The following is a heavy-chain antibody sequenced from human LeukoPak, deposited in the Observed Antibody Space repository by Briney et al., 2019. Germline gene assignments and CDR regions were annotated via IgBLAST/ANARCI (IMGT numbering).Heavy chain of an antibody. J-gene: IGHJ4*02. CDR2: IVPRLGTT. V-gene: IGHV1-69*05. CDR1: GGTFSSYA. CDR3: AADGTD. Sequence: SVKVSCKASGGTFSSYAINWVRQAPGQGLEWMGGIVPRLGTTKYIEKFQGRITITTDESTTTAYMELTSLRSEDTAVYYCAADGTDWGQGTLVTVSS.